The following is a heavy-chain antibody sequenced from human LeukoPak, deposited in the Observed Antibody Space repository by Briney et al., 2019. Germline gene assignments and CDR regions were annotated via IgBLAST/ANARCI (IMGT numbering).Heavy chain of an antibody. CDR1: GFTFSSYW. Sequence: PGGSLRLSCAASGFTFSSYWMHWVRQAPGRGLEWVSSISSTSSYIYYADSVKGRFTISRDNAKNSLYLQMNSLRAEDTAVYYCARVDNYYGSGTPFDYWGQGTLVTVSS. CDR2: ISSTSSYI. J-gene: IGHJ4*02. D-gene: IGHD3-10*01. CDR3: ARVDNYYGSGTPFDY. V-gene: IGHV3-21*01.